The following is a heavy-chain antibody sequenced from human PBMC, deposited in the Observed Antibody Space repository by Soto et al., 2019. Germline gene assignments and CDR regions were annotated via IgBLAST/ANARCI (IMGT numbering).Heavy chain of an antibody. CDR2: IYYSGST. D-gene: IGHD6-19*01. Sequence: QLQLQESGPGLVKPSETLSLTCTVSGGSISSSSYYWGWIRQPPGKGLEWIGSIYYSGSTYYNPSLKSRVTISVDTSKSQFSLKLRSVTAADTAVYYCARHPSGWYRGWFDPWGQGTLVTVSS. CDR3: ARHPSGWYRGWFDP. CDR1: GGSISSSSYY. J-gene: IGHJ5*02. V-gene: IGHV4-39*01.